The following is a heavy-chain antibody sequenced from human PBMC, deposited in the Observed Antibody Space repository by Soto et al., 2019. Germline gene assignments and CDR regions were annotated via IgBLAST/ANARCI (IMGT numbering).Heavy chain of an antibody. V-gene: IGHV3-30*18. J-gene: IGHJ6*02. D-gene: IGHD4-17*01. CDR1: GFTFTTFG. CDR3: AKDRQAYGDYNYYYYGMDV. Sequence: QVQLVESGGGVVQPGGSLRLSCTASGFTFTTFGIHWVRQAPGKGLEWVALISYDGHNKYYSDSVKGRFTISRDNYKNTLSLQMNSRRAEDTAVYYCAKDRQAYGDYNYYYYGMDVWGQGTTVSVSS. CDR2: ISYDGHNK.